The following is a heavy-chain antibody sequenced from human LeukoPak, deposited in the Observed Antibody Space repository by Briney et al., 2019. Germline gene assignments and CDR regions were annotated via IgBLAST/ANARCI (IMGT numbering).Heavy chain of an antibody. CDR1: GFTFSSYA. Sequence: PGGSLRLSCEVSGFTFSSYAMSWVRQAPGKGLEWVSAISGSGGSTYYADSVKGRFTISRDNSKNTLYLQMNSLRAEDTAVYYCAKAAREMATIRDYFDYWGQGTLVTVSS. V-gene: IGHV3-23*01. J-gene: IGHJ4*02. CDR2: ISGSGGST. CDR3: AKAAREMATIRDYFDY. D-gene: IGHD5-24*01.